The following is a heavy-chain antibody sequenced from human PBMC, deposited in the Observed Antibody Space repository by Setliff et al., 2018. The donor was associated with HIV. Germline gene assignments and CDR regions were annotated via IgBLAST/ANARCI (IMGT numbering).Heavy chain of an antibody. CDR3: ARHAHVNYYDSSGYYYGRHWYFDL. D-gene: IGHD3-22*01. J-gene: IGHJ2*01. CDR2: MNPNSGNT. Sequence: GASVKVSCKTSGYTFTSYDINWVRQATGQGLEWMGWMNPNSGNTGYAQKFQGRVTITADKSTSTAYMELSSLRSEDTAVYYCARHAHVNYYDSSGYYYGRHWYFDLWGRGTLVTVSS. CDR1: GYTFTSYD. V-gene: IGHV1-8*01.